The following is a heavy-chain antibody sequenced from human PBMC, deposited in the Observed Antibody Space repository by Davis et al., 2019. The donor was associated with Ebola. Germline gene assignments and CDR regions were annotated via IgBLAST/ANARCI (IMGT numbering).Heavy chain of an antibody. CDR2: INPNSGGT. J-gene: IGHJ3*02. CDR3: ARGLEYGAFDI. V-gene: IGHV1-2*02. CDR1: RYTFTGYY. D-gene: IGHD1-1*01. Sequence: ASVKVSCKASRYTFTGYYMHWVRQAPGQGLEWMGWINPNSGGTNYAQKFQGRVTMTRDTSISTAYMELTRLRSDDTDDTAVYYCARGLEYGAFDIWGQGTMVTVSS.